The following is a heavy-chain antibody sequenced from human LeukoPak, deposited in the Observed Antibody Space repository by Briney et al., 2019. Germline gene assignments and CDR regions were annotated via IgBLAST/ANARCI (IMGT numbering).Heavy chain of an antibody. CDR3: ASNTGTVFDY. CDR1: GDFITAYC. CDR2: VYYTGST. V-gene: IGHV4-59*01. Sequence: PSETLSLTCSVSGDFITAYCGSWIRQSPGKGLEWIGYVYYTGSTEYNPSLRSRVTISLEKSKHQFSLNLTSVTAADTAVYYCASNTGTVFDYWGQGALVTVSS. J-gene: IGHJ4*02. D-gene: IGHD7-27*01.